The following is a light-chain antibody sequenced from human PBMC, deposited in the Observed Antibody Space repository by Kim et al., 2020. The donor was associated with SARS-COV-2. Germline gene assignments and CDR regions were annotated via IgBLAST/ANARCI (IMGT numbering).Light chain of an antibody. Sequence: SGSVGDTVTITWRASQSVQFWLAGYQQRPGKAPKLLIHQASNLQSGVPSRVSGRGSGSEFTLAINSLQSGDFATYYCQQYHTHSRFGQGTKVDIK. CDR3: QQYHTHSR. CDR2: QAS. V-gene: IGKV1-5*03. J-gene: IGKJ1*01. CDR1: QSVQFW.